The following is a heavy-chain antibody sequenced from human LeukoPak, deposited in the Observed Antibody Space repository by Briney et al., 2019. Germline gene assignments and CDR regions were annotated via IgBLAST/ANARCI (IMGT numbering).Heavy chain of an antibody. V-gene: IGHV1-8*01. CDR1: RYTFTSYD. D-gene: IGHD2-21*01. J-gene: IGHJ6*03. CDR2: VNPNIGNT. CDR3: ARAVGTAAYYDCMDV. Sequence: ASVNVSCKASRYTFTSYDINWVPQAPPQGLEWMGWVNPNIGNTGYAQKFQGRVTMTRNTSISTAYMELSSLRSEDTAVYYCARAVGTAAYYDCMDVWGEGTTVTVSS.